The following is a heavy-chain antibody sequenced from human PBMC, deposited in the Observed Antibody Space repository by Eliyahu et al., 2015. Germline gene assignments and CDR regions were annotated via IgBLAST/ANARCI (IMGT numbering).Heavy chain of an antibody. J-gene: IGHJ6*02. CDR1: GGTFSSYA. V-gene: IGHV1-69*04. D-gene: IGHD1-1*01. CDR2: IIPILGIA. Sequence: EVKKPGSSVKVSCKASGGTFSSYAISWVRQAPGQGLEWMGRIIPILGIANYAQKFQGRVTITAEQIHNPTQQGPNRPGSEGPAPYYCARHKRAPQSNWNVRPHYYYGMDVWGQGTTVTVSS. CDR3: ARHKRAPQSNWNVRPHYYYGMDV.